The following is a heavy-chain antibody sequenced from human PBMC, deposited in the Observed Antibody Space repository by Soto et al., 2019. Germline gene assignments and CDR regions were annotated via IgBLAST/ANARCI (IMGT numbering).Heavy chain of an antibody. J-gene: IGHJ4*02. D-gene: IGHD6-13*01. CDR2: IYSAGST. CDR3: ARVAPEYSSTPRRFDF. CDR1: GLTVSSSY. V-gene: IGHV3-53*01. Sequence: LRLSCAASGLTVSSSYMSWVRQAPGKGLQWVSVIYSAGSTYYANSVKGRFTISRDKTKNTLDLQMNSLRAEDTAVYHCARVAPEYSSTPRRFDFWGQGTLVTVSS.